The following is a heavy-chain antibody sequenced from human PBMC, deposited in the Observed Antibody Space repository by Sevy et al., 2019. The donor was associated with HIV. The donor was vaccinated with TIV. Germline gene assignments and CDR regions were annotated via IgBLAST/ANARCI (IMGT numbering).Heavy chain of an antibody. V-gene: IGHV1-69*13. J-gene: IGHJ6*02. CDR3: ARPTTATRQRDYYYYYGMDV. CDR2: IIPIFGTA. D-gene: IGHD4-17*01. Sequence: ASVKVSCKASGGTFSSYAISWVRQAPGQGLEWMGGIIPIFGTANYAQKFQGRVTITADESTSTAYMELGSLRSEDTAVYYCARPTTATRQRDYYYYYGMDVWGQGTTVTVSS. CDR1: GGTFSSYA.